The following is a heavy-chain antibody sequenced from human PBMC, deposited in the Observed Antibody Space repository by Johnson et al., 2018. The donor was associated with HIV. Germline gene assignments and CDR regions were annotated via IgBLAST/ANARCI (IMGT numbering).Heavy chain of an antibody. Sequence: QVQLVESGGGLVKPGGSLRLSCAASGFTFSDYYMSWLRQAPGKGLEWVSYISSSGSTIYYADSVTGRFTISRDNAKNSLYLQMNSLRAEDTAVYYCAKDLHPAGQWLAFDIWGQGTMLTVSS. V-gene: IGHV3-11*04. J-gene: IGHJ3*02. CDR2: ISSSGSTI. CDR1: GFTFSDYY. CDR3: AKDLHPAGQWLAFDI. D-gene: IGHD6-19*01.